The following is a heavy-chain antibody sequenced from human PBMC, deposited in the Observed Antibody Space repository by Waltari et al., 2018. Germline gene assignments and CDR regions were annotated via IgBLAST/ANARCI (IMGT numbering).Heavy chain of an antibody. J-gene: IGHJ1*01. CDR2: FEPEDGET. CDR3: ATAPRTLVVITSEYFQH. Sequence: QVQLVQSGAAVKKPGASVKVSCKVSGYTLTELSMHWVRPAPGKGLEWMGGFEPEDGETIYAQKFQGRVTMTEDTSTDTAYMELSSLRSEDTAVYYCATAPRTLVVITSEYFQHWGQGTLVTVAS. D-gene: IGHD3-22*01. CDR1: GYTLTELS. V-gene: IGHV1-24*01.